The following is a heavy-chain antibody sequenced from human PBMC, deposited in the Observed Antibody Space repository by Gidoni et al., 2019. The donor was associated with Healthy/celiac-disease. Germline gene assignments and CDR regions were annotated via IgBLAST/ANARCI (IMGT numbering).Heavy chain of an antibody. J-gene: IGHJ6*02. D-gene: IGHD6-6*01. CDR1: GFTFYDYT. V-gene: IGHV3-43*01. CDR2: ISWDGGST. CDR3: AKGVAARAIYGMDV. Sequence: EVQLVESGGVVVQPGGSLRLSCAASGFTFYDYTMHWVRQAPGKGLEWVSLISWDGGSTYYADSVKGRFTISRDNSKNSLYLQMNSLRTEDTALYYCAKGVAARAIYGMDVWGQGTTVTVSS.